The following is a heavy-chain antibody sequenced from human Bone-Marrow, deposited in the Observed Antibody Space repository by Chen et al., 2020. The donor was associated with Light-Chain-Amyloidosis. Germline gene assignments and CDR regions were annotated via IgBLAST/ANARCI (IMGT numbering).Heavy chain of an antibody. J-gene: IGHJ6*02. V-gene: IGHV1-24*01. CDR2: FDAETGER. CDR3: AKVQLVVDYYALDV. D-gene: IGHD1-1*01. Sequence: QVQLEQSGTEVKKPGVSVKVSCRVSGYSLTELSIQWVRQAPGKGLTWMGGFDAETGERIYAQPFQGRVTMTEDTSTDTAYMELSSLRFEDTAVYYCAKVQLVVDYYALDVWGQGTTVTVSS. CDR1: GYSLTELS.